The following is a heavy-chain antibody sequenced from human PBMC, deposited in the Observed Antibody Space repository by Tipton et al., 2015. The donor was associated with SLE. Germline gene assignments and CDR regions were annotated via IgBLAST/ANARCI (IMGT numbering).Heavy chain of an antibody. J-gene: IGHJ3*02. V-gene: IGHV4-59*11. Sequence: TLSLTCTVSGGSISSHYWSWIQQPPGKGLEWIGYIYYSGSTNYNTSLKSRVTISVDTSKNQFSLKLSSVTAADTAVYYCARDTGDAFDIWGQGTMVTVSS. CDR1: GGSISSHY. CDR3: ARDTGDAFDI. CDR2: IYYSGST.